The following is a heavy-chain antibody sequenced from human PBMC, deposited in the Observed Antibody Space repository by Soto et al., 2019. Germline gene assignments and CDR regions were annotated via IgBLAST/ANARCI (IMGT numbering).Heavy chain of an antibody. CDR3: ARAHTFGGVIGEYYYYGMDV. CDR2: IIPIFGTA. J-gene: IGHJ6*02. D-gene: IGHD3-16*02. CDR1: GGTFSSYA. V-gene: IGHV1-69*13. Sequence: ASVKVSCKASGGTFSSYAISWVRQAPGQGLEWMGGIIPIFGTANYAQKFQGRVTITADESTSTAYMELSSLRSGDTAVYYCARAHTFGGVIGEYYYYGMDVWGQGTTVTVSS.